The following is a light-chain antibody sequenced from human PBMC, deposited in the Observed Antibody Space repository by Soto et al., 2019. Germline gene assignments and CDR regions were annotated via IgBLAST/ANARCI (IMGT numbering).Light chain of an antibody. CDR3: QQYYSYPRT. CDR1: QSIRYW. V-gene: IGKV1-8*01. J-gene: IGKJ1*01. CDR2: AAS. Sequence: IPMTPSPSTLSASVGDRVTITCRASQSIRYWLAWFQQKAGKAPNLLISAASTLQSGVPSRFSGSGSGTDFTLTISCLQSEDFATYYCQQYYSYPRTFGQGTKVDIK.